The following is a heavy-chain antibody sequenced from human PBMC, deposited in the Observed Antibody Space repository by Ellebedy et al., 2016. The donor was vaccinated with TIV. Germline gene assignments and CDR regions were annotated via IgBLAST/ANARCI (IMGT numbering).Heavy chain of an antibody. D-gene: IGHD5-12*01. CDR3: AKDPWDIVATIGGGHDY. CDR2: ISGSGGST. V-gene: IGHV3-23*01. Sequence: GESLKISCAASGFTFSSYAMSWVRQAPGKGLEWVSAISGSGGSTYYADSVKGRFTISRDNSKNTLYLQMNSLGAEDTAVYYCAKDPWDIVATIGGGHDYWGQGTLVTVSS. CDR1: GFTFSSYA. J-gene: IGHJ4*02.